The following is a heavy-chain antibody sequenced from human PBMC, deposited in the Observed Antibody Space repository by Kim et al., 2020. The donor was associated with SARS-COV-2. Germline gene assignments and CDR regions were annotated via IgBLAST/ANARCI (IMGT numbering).Heavy chain of an antibody. CDR2: ISAYNGNT. CDR3: ASDGGHDFWSGYYRYDY. D-gene: IGHD3-3*01. Sequence: ASVKVSCKASGYTFTSYGISWVRQAPGQGLEWMGWISAYNGNTNYAQKLQGRVTMTTDTSTSTAYMELRSLRSDDTAVYYCASDGGHDFWSGYYRYDYWGQRTLLTVSS. J-gene: IGHJ4*02. CDR1: GYTFTSYG. V-gene: IGHV1-18*01.